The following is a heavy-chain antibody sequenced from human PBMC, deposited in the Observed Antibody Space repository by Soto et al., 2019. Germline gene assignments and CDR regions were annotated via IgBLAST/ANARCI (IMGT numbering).Heavy chain of an antibody. CDR2: IIPILGIA. V-gene: IGHV1-69*08. J-gene: IGHJ6*02. D-gene: IGHD6-13*01. CDR1: GGTFSSYT. CDR3: ARECPQGIAAAGGDYCYGRDV. Sequence: QVQLVQSGAEVKKPGSSVKVSCKASGGTFSSYTISWVRQAPGQGLEWMGRIIPILGIANYAQKFQGRVTITADKSTSTAYMELSSLRSEGTAVYYCARECPQGIAAAGGDYCYGRDVWGQGTTVTVSS.